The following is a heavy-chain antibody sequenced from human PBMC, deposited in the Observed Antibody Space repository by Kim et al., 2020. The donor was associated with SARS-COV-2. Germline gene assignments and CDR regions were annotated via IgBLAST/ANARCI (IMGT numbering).Heavy chain of an antibody. Sequence: GGSLRLSCVASGFTFDDYAMHWVRQAPGRGLEWVSSTTWNGDNVGYADSVKGRFTISRDNTKNSLSLQMNSLRPDDTAFYYCAKDQYSSGKNPIDYWGQGTLVTVSS. CDR3: AKDQYSSGKNPIDY. J-gene: IGHJ4*02. V-gene: IGHV3-9*01. D-gene: IGHD6-25*01. CDR2: TTWNGDNV. CDR1: GFTFDDYA.